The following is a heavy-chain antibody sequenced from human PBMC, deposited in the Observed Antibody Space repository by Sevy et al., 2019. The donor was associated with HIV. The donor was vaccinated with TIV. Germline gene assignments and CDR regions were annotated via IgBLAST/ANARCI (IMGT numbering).Heavy chain of an antibody. CDR2: INSDGSST. CDR1: GFTFSNYW. Sequence: GGSLRLSCAASGFTFSNYWMHWVRQAPGKGLVWISRINSDGSSTSYADSVKGRFTISRDNAKNTLYLQMNSLRAEDTAVYYRARGWASVSSGAHFDYWGQGTLVTVSS. CDR3: ARGWASVSSGAHFDY. V-gene: IGHV3-74*01. J-gene: IGHJ4*02. D-gene: IGHD1-26*01.